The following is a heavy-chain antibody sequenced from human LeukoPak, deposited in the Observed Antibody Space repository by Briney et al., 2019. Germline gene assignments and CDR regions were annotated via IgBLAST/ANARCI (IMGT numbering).Heavy chain of an antibody. CDR2: IYYSGST. CDR3: ARHYLHDYSNYIYAFDI. V-gene: IGHV4-39*01. D-gene: IGHD4-11*01. Sequence: KPSETLSLTCTVSGGSISSSSYYWGWIRQPPGKGLEWIGSIYYSGSTYYNPSLKSRVTISVDTSKNQFSLRLSSVTAADTAVYYCARHYLHDYSNYIYAFDIWGQGTMVTVSS. CDR1: GGSISSSSYY. J-gene: IGHJ3*02.